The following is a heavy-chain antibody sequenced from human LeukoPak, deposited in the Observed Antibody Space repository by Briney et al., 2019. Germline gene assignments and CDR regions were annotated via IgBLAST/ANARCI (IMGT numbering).Heavy chain of an antibody. Sequence: SVKVSCKASGGTFSSYAISRVRQAPGQGLEWMGGIIPIFGTANYAQKFQGRVTITTDESTSTAYMELSSLRSEDTAVYYCARGEGPAATLRYFDYWGQGTLVTVSS. D-gene: IGHD2-15*01. V-gene: IGHV1-69*05. J-gene: IGHJ4*02. CDR1: GGTFSSYA. CDR2: IIPIFGTA. CDR3: ARGEGPAATLRYFDY.